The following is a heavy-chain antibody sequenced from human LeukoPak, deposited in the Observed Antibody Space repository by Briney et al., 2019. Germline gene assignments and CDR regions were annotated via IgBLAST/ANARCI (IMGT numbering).Heavy chain of an antibody. CDR2: ITYRGSG. CDR1: NGFDSYY. Sequence: SETLSLTCAVYNGFDSYYMTIVRQPPGKGLEWVGEITYRGSGNYNPSLKGRATISVDTSKNQFSLKLSSVTAADTAVYYCARALGDGWELPGLFDYYYYMDVWGKGTTVTISS. V-gene: IGHV4-34*01. D-gene: IGHD1-26*01. CDR3: ARALGDGWELPGLFDYYYYMDV. J-gene: IGHJ6*03.